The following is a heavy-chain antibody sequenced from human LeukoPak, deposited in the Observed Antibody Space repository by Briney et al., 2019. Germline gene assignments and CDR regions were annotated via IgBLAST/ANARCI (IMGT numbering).Heavy chain of an antibody. CDR3: ARDPPEDEWNSLGS. V-gene: IGHV4-59*02. CDR2: IHYSGLT. J-gene: IGHJ4*02. Sequence: PSETLSLTCTVSGGSVNGYYWNWIRQAPGKGLEWIGFIHYSGLTVYSPSLQSRVNMSVDTSRNQFSLDLSSVTAADTALYYCARDPPEDEWNSLGSWGQGILVTVSS. D-gene: IGHD1-7*01. CDR1: GGSVNGYY.